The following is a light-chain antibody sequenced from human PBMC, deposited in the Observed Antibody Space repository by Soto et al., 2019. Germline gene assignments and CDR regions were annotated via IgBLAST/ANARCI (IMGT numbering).Light chain of an antibody. J-gene: IGKJ1*01. CDR3: QQYNHWPPT. Sequence: EIVLTQSPGTLSLSPGERATLSCRASQSVSSSYLAWYQQKPGQAPRLLIYGASSRATGIPDRFSGSGSGTDFTLTISRLEPEDFAVYYCQQYNHWPPTFGHGTKVEIK. CDR1: QSVSSSY. CDR2: GAS. V-gene: IGKV3-20*01.